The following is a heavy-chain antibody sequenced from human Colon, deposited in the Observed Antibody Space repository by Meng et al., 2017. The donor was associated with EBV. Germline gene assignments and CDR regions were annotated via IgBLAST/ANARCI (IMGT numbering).Heavy chain of an antibody. CDR1: GGSLRAGGSS. CDR2: IHSSGSN. CDR3: ARASYGSGSPLGESWFDP. J-gene: IGHJ5*02. Sequence: GTVVGHPYPSLSLTSPVAGGSLRAGGSSGGWIGKNPGKSLEWIGYIHSSGSNYYNPSLRSRLTISVDTSKNQFSLKLSSVTAADTAVYYCARASYGSGSPLGESWFDPWGQGTLVTVSS. D-gene: IGHD3-10*01. V-gene: IGHV4-31*02.